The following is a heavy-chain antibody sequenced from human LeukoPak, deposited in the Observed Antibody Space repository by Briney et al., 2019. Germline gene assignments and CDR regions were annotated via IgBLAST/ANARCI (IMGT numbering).Heavy chain of an antibody. CDR1: GFTFRSYA. CDR2: ISYDGSNK. D-gene: IGHD6-13*01. V-gene: IGHV3-30-3*01. CDR3: AREGVWRQQLVDYYYGMGV. J-gene: IGHJ6*02. Sequence: QPGGSLRLSCAASGFTFRSYAMHWVRQAPGKGLEWVAVISYDGSNKYYADSVKGRFTISRDNSKNTLYLQMNSLRAEDTAVYYCAREGVWRQQLVDYYYGMGVWGQGTTVTVSS.